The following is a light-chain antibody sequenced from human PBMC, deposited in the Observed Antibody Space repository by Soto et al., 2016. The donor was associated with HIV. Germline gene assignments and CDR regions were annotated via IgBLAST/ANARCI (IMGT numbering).Light chain of an antibody. J-gene: IGLJ2*01. V-gene: IGLV3-1*01. CDR2: EDN. CDR3: QAWDANTVI. Sequence: SYELTQPPSVSVSPGQTASITCSGHKLESKYTAWYQQKSGQSPVLVIYEDNKRPSGVPARFSGSNSGNTATLTISGTRPMDEADYFCQAWDANTVIFGAGTKLTVL. CDR1: KLESKY.